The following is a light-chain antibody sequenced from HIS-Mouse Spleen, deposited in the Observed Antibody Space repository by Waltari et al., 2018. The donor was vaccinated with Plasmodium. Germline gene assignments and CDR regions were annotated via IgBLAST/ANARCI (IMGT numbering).Light chain of an antibody. CDR3: SSYAGSNNVV. J-gene: IGLJ2*01. V-gene: IGLV2-8*01. Sequence: QSALTQPPSASGSPGQSVTISCTGTSSDVGGYNYVSWYQQHPGKAPKLMIFEVSKRPSWVPDRFSGSKSCNTASRTVSGLQAEDEADYYCSSYAGSNNVVFGGGTKLTVL. CDR1: SSDVGGYNY. CDR2: EVS.